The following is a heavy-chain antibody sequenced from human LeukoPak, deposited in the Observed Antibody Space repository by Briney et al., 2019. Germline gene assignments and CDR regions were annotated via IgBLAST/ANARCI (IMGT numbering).Heavy chain of an antibody. D-gene: IGHD6-25*01. CDR1: GYTFTSYA. V-gene: IGHV1-2*02. Sequence: GASVKVSCKASGYTFTSYAMHWVRQAPGQRLEWMGWINPNSGGTNYAQKFQGRVTMTRDTSISTAYMELSRLRSDDTAVYYCARDPNPYSSGPHNWFDPWGQGTLVTVSS. J-gene: IGHJ5*02. CDR2: INPNSGGT. CDR3: ARDPNPYSSGPHNWFDP.